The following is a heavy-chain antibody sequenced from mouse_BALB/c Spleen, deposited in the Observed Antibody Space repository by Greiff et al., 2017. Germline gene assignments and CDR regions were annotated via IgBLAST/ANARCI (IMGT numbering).Heavy chain of an antibody. D-gene: IGHD2-4*01. J-gene: IGHJ4*01. CDR1: GYTFSSYW. CDR3: ARSGDYDYYYAMDY. Sequence: VQLVESGAELMKPGASVKISCKATGYTFSSYWIEWVKQRPGHGLEWIGEILPGSSSTNYNEKFKGKATFTADTSSNTAYMQLSSLTSEDSAVYYCARSGDYDYYYAMDYWGQGTSVTVSS. CDR2: ILPGSSST. V-gene: IGHV1-9*01.